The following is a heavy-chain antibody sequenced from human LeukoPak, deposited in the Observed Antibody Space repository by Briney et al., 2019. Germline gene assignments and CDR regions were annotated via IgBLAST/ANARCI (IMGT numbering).Heavy chain of an antibody. Sequence: GGSLRLSCAASGVTLRSFDMSWVRQAPGKGLEWVSGISGSGDSTYYADSVKGRFTISRDNSKNTLYLQMNSLRAEDTAVYYCAKGPLLWDWGQGTLVTVSS. CDR3: AKGPLLWD. CDR2: ISGSGDST. V-gene: IGHV3-23*01. D-gene: IGHD2/OR15-2a*01. CDR1: GVTLRSFD. J-gene: IGHJ4*02.